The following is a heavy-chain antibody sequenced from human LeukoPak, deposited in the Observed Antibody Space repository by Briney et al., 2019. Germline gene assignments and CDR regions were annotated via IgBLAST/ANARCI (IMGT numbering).Heavy chain of an antibody. CDR3: AREYYYDSSGYYAVFHY. D-gene: IGHD3-22*01. CDR2: ISAYNGNT. Sequence: GASVKVSCKASGYTFTSYGISWVRQAPGQGLEWMGWISAYNGNTNYAQRLQGRVTMTTDTSTSTAYMELRSLRSDDTAVYYCAREYYYDSSGYYAVFHYWGQGTLVTVSS. CDR1: GYTFTSYG. V-gene: IGHV1-18*01. J-gene: IGHJ4*02.